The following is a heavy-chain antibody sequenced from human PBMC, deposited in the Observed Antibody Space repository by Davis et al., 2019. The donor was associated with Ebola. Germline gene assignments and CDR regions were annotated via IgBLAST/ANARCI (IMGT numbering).Heavy chain of an antibody. Sequence: AASVKVSCKASGYTFTSYAMHWVRQAPGQRPEWMGWINAGNGNTKYSQKFQGRVTITRDTSASTAYMELSSLRSEDTAVYYCARGESGYSSSWYPPYYYYYGMDVWGQGTTVTVSS. CDR2: INAGNGNT. V-gene: IGHV1-3*01. D-gene: IGHD6-13*01. CDR3: ARGESGYSSSWYPPYYYYYGMDV. J-gene: IGHJ6*02. CDR1: GYTFTSYA.